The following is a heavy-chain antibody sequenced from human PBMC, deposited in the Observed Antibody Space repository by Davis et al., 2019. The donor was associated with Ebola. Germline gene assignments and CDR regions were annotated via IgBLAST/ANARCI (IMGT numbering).Heavy chain of an antibody. CDR1: GYTFTGYY. CDR2: INPNSGGT. CDR3: ARDGARYNWNSLYYGMDV. V-gene: IGHV1-2*02. Sequence: ASVKVSCKASGYTFTGYYMHWVRQAPGQGLEWMGWINPNSGGTNYAQKFQGRVTMTRDTSISTAYMELSRLRSDDTAVYYCARDGARYNWNSLYYGMDVWGQGTTVTVSS. J-gene: IGHJ6*02. D-gene: IGHD1-7*01.